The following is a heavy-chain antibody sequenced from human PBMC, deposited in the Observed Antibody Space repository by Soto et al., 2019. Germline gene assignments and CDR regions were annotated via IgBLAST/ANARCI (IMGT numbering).Heavy chain of an antibody. Sequence: SETLSLTCTVSGGSISSSSYYWGWIRQPPGKGLEWIGSIYYSGSTYYNPSLKSRVTISVDTSKNQFSLKLSSVTAADTAVYYCASLGSGSYYNAYYYYMDVWGKGTTVTVSS. J-gene: IGHJ6*03. D-gene: IGHD3-10*01. CDR2: IYYSGST. CDR1: GGSISSSSYY. V-gene: IGHV4-39*01. CDR3: ASLGSGSYYNAYYYYMDV.